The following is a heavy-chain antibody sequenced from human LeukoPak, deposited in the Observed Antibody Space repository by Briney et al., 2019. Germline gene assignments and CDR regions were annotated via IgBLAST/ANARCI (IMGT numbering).Heavy chain of an antibody. D-gene: IGHD6-6*01. CDR2: IRYDGSNK. Sequence: TGGSLRLSCAASGFTFSSYAMHWVRQAPGKGLEWVAFIRYDGSNKYYADSVKGRFTISRDNSKNTLYLQMNSLRAEDTAVYYCAKGFSSSPSYYYYYMDVWGKGTTVTVSS. J-gene: IGHJ6*03. CDR3: AKGFSSSPSYYYYYMDV. V-gene: IGHV3-30*02. CDR1: GFTFSSYA.